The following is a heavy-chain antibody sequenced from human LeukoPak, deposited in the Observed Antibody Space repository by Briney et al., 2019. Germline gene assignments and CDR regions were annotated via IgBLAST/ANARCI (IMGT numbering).Heavy chain of an antibody. J-gene: IGHJ4*02. D-gene: IGHD6-19*01. V-gene: IGHV3-7*01. CDR1: GFTFRTYW. CDR2: IKEDGSEK. Sequence: GGSLRLSCAASGFTFRTYWMSWVRQAPGKGLEWVANIKEDGSEKYYVDSVKGRFTISRDNAKNSLYLQMNSLRAEDTAVYYCARDGAVAGFDYWGQGTLVTVSS. CDR3: ARDGAVAGFDY.